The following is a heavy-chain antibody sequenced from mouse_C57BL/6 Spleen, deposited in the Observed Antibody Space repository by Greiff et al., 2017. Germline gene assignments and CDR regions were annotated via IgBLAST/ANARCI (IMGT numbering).Heavy chain of an antibody. D-gene: IGHD4-1*01. CDR2: IDPETGGT. CDR3: TREGTGGDYFDY. V-gene: IGHV1-15*01. CDR1: GYTFTDYE. Sequence: VQLQQSGAELVRPGASVTLSCKASGYTFTDYEMHWVKQTPVHGLEWIGAIDPETGGTAYNQKFKGKAILTADKSSSTAYMGLRSLTSEDSAVYYCTREGTGGDYFDYWGQGTTLTVSS. J-gene: IGHJ2*01.